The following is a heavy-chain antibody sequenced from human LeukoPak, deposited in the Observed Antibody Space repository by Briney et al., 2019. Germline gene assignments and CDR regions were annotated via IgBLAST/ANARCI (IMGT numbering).Heavy chain of an antibody. V-gene: IGHV1-2*02. Sequence: ASVKVSCKASGYTFTGNYMHWVRQAPGQGLEWMGWINPDSGGTNYAQKFQGRVTMTRDTSISTAYMELSRLRSDDTAVYYCASEEGYYESSGYYVWGQGTLVTVSS. J-gene: IGHJ4*02. CDR2: INPDSGGT. CDR1: GYTFTGNY. D-gene: IGHD3-22*01. CDR3: ASEEGYYESSGYYV.